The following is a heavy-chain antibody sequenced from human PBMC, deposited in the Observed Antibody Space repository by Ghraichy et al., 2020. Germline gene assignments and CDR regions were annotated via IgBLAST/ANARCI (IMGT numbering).Heavy chain of an antibody. V-gene: IGHV4-59*08. D-gene: IGHD3-9*01. CDR3: AGASTYYDILSGYSPSYYFDY. CDR2: VYYSGST. CDR1: GGSISSYY. Sequence: SQTLSLTCTVSGGSISSYYWSWIRQPPGKGLEWIGYVYYSGSTDYNPSFESRLTISIDTSKNQFSLKLRSVTATDTAVYYCAGASTYYDILSGYSPSYYFDYWGQGTLVTVSS. J-gene: IGHJ4*02.